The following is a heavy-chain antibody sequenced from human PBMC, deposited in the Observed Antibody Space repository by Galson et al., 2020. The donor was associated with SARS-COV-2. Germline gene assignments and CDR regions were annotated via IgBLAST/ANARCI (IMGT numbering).Heavy chain of an antibody. CDR1: GGSIRSPGYS. Sequence: SETLSLTCAVSGGSIRSPGYSWTWIRQPPGKGLEWIGYFHYSGNTDYSPSLKSRVTIALDRSTNHVSLKLASATAADTAVYYCARVYCSGAACYPFDTWGQGIPVTVSS. D-gene: IGHD2-15*01. CDR3: ARVYCSGAACYPFDT. CDR2: FHYSGNT. V-gene: IGHV4-30-2*01. J-gene: IGHJ4*02.